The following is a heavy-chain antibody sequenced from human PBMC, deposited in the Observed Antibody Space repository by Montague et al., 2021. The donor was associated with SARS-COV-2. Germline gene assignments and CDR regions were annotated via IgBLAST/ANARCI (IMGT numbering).Heavy chain of an antibody. D-gene: IGHD3-9*01. V-gene: IGHV4-34*01. CDR1: GGSFSGYY. CDR2: INHSGST. J-gene: IGHJ5*02. Sequence: LSLTCAVYGGSFSGYYWSWIRQPPGKGLEWIGEINHSGSTNYNPSLKSRVTISVDTSKNQFSLKLSSVTAADTAVYYCARERYSFSLTRGSTWFDPWGQGTLVTVSS. CDR3: ARERYSFSLTRGSTWFDP.